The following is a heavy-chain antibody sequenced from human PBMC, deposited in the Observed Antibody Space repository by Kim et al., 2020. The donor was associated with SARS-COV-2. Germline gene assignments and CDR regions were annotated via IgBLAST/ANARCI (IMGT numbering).Heavy chain of an antibody. V-gene: IGHV3-23*01. CDR3: AKDRAQAPYYYDSSGGPYVDY. D-gene: IGHD3-22*01. J-gene: IGHJ4*02. CDR2: ISGSGGST. Sequence: GGSLRLSCAASGFTFSSYAMSWVRQAPGKGLEWVSAISGSGGSTYYADSVKGRFTISRDNSKNTLYLQMNSLRAEDTAVYYCAKDRAQAPYYYDSSGGPYVDYWGQGTLVTVSS. CDR1: GFTFSSYA.